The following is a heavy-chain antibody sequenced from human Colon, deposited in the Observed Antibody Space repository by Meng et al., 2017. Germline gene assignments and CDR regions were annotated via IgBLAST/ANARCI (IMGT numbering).Heavy chain of an antibody. CDR2: ITWDGTLT. J-gene: IGHJ4*02. CDR1: GFNFDDYA. D-gene: IGHD4-17*01. V-gene: IGHV3-43D*03. CDR3: AKGFDYGDYVFQY. Sequence: VESGGAVVQPGGSLRLSCAVSGFNFDDYAMHWVRQASGKGLEWVSLITWDGTLTQYAESVKGRFTISRDNNENSLYLQMNSLRGDDTAVYFCAKGFDYGDYVFQYWGQGTLVTVSS.